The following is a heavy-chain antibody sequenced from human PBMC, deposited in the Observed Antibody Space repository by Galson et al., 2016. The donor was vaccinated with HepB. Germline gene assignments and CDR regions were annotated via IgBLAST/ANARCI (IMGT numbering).Heavy chain of an antibody. CDR1: GFTFNIYA. J-gene: IGHJ6*02. V-gene: IGHV3-23*01. CDR2: ISGSGGST. Sequence: SLRLSCAASGFTFNIYAMTWVRQVPGQGLEWVSTISGSGGSTYYADSVQGRLTISRDNSKSTLYLQMNSLRGDDTATYFCAKDQRRSSDSSLYYGLHVWGQGTTVTVSS. D-gene: IGHD6-6*01. CDR3: AKDQRRSSDSSLYYGLHV.